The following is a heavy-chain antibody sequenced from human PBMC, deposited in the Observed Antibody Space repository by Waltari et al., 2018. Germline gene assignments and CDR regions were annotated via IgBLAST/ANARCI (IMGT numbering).Heavy chain of an antibody. Sequence: QVQLQESGPGLVKLSETLSLPCAVSGYSISSGYYWGWIRQPPGKGLEWIGYIYYSGSTNYNPSLKSRVTISVDTSKNQFSLKLSSVTAADTAVYYCARGEWLQFDYWGQGTLVTVSS. CDR3: ARGEWLQFDY. CDR1: GYSISSGYY. V-gene: IGHV4-61*01. CDR2: IYYSGST. D-gene: IGHD5-12*01. J-gene: IGHJ4*02.